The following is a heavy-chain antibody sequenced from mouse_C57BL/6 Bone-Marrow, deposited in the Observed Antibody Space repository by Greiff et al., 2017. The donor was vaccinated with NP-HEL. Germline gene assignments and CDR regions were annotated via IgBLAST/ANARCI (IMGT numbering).Heavy chain of an antibody. D-gene: IGHD4-1*02. CDR1: GYSITSGYY. CDR3: ARQLEGFYFDY. CDR2: ISYDGSN. J-gene: IGHJ2*01. Sequence: EVKLQESGPGLVKPSQSLSLTCSVTGYSITSGYYWNWIRQFPGNKLEWMGYISYDGSNNYNPSLKNRISITRDTSKNQFFLKLNSVTTEDTATYYCARQLEGFYFDYWGQGTTLTVSS. V-gene: IGHV3-6*01.